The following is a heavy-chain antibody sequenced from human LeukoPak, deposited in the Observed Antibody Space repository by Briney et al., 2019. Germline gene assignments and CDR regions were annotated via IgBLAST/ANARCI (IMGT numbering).Heavy chain of an antibody. CDR2: ISAYNGNT. Sequence: ASVKVSCKASGYTFTSYGISWVRQAPGQGLEWMGWISAYNGNTNYAQKLQGRVTMTRDMSTSTVYMELSSLRSEDTAVYYCARGCIAVADDAFDIWGQGTMVTVSS. D-gene: IGHD6-19*01. J-gene: IGHJ3*02. CDR3: ARGCIAVADDAFDI. CDR1: GYTFTSYG. V-gene: IGHV1-18*01.